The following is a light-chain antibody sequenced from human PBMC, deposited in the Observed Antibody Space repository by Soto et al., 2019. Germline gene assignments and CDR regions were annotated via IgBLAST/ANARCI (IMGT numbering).Light chain of an antibody. CDR1: QSLLHSNGYNY. CDR3: MQALQTPLT. J-gene: IGKJ1*01. V-gene: IGKV2-28*01. CDR2: LGS. Sequence: DIVMTQSPLSLPVTPGEPASISCRSSQSLLHSNGYNYLDWYLQKPGQSPQLLIYLGSNRASGVPDRFSGSGSGTECTLKISRVEAEDVGVYYCMQALQTPLTFGQGTKVEIK.